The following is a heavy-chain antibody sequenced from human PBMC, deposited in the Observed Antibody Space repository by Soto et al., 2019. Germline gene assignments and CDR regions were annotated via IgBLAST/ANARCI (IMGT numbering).Heavy chain of an antibody. V-gene: IGHV4-34*01. CDR1: GGSFSGYY. D-gene: IGHD3-10*01. J-gene: IGHJ5*02. CDR3: ASNSSGSPSWFDP. CDR2: IHHSGST. Sequence: QVQLQQWGAGLLKPSETLSLTCAVYGGSFSGYYWSWIRQPPGKGLEWIGEIHHSGSTNYNPSLKSRVTISVDTSKNQCSLKLSSVTAADTAVYYCASNSSGSPSWFDPWGQGTLVTVSS.